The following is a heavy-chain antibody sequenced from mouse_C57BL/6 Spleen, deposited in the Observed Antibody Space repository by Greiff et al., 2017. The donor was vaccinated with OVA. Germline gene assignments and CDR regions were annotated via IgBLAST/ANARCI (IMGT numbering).Heavy chain of an antibody. V-gene: IGHV1-61*01. D-gene: IGHD2-12*01. J-gene: IGHJ2*01. CDR3: GVLRQVDY. CDR1: GYTFTSYW. CDR2: IYPSDSET. Sequence: QVQLQQPGAELVRPGSSVKLSCKASGYTFTSYWMDWVKQRPGQGLEWIGNIYPSDSETHYNQKFKDKATLTVDKSSSTAYMQLSSLTSDDSAVYYCGVLRQVDYWGQGTTLTVSS.